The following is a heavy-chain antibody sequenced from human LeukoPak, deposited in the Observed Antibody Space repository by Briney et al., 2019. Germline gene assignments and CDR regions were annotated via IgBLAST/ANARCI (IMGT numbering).Heavy chain of an antibody. Sequence: PSETLSLTCAVYGGSFSGYYWSWIRQPPGKGLEWIGEINHSGSTNYNPSLKSRVTISVDTSKNQFSLKLSSVTAADTAVYYCARENRFLRGDWFDPWGQGTLVTVSS. CDR1: GGSFSGYY. CDR2: INHSGST. V-gene: IGHV4-34*01. J-gene: IGHJ5*02. D-gene: IGHD3-3*01. CDR3: ARENRFLRGDWFDP.